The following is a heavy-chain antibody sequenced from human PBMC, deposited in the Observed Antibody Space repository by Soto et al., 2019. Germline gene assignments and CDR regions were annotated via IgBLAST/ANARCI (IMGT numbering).Heavy chain of an antibody. Sequence: GGSLRLSCAASGFTFDDYAMHWVRQAPGKGLEWVSGISWNSGSIGYADSVKGRFTISRDNAKNSLYLQMNSLSAEDTALYYCAKDIKRGCSGGSCYPIYYYYYYMDVWGKGTTVTVSS. CDR3: AKDIKRGCSGGSCYPIYYYYYYMDV. CDR2: ISWNSGSI. V-gene: IGHV3-9*01. D-gene: IGHD2-15*01. J-gene: IGHJ6*03. CDR1: GFTFDDYA.